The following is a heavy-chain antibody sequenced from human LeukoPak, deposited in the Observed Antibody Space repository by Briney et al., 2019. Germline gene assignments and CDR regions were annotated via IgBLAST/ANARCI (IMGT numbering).Heavy chain of an antibody. V-gene: IGHV1-2*02. CDR2: INPNSGGT. Sequence: ASVKVSCKASGYTFTGYYMHWVRQAPGQGLEWMGWINPNSGGTNYAQKFQGRVTMTRDTSISTAYMELSRLRSDDTAVYYCARDPHLGASYCSGGSCYNRADALDIWGQGTMVTVSS. CDR3: ARDPHLGASYCSGGSCYNRADALDI. J-gene: IGHJ3*02. CDR1: GYTFTGYY. D-gene: IGHD2-15*01.